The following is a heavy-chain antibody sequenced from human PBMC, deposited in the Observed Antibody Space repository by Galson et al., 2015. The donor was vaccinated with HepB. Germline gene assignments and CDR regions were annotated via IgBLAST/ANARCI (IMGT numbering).Heavy chain of an antibody. D-gene: IGHD3/OR15-3a*01. Sequence: SLRLSCAASGFTFSAYGMHWVRQAPGKGLEWVAVICSDGTSEYYADSVKGRFTISRDNSKNTLDLQLNSLRAEDTAVYYCARPYRPDECDFLIEYWGRGTLVTVSS. CDR2: ICSDGTSE. CDR3: ARPYRPDECDFLIEY. J-gene: IGHJ4*02. CDR1: GFTFSAYG. V-gene: IGHV3-33*01.